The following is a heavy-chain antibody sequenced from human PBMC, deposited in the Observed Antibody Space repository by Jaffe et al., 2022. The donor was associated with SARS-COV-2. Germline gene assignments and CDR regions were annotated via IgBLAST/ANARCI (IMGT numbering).Heavy chain of an antibody. D-gene: IGHD3-16*01. CDR2: ISGSGDTI. V-gene: IGHV3-11*01. Sequence: QVHLVESGGGLIKPGGSLRLSCGASGFTFSDYYMNWIRQAPGRGLEWVSYISGSGDTIYYADSVKGRFTISRDNAKNSLFLRMDSLRAEDTAVYYCARAWGSMDVWGEGTTVSVSS. J-gene: IGHJ6*04. CDR1: GFTFSDYY. CDR3: ARAWGSMDV.